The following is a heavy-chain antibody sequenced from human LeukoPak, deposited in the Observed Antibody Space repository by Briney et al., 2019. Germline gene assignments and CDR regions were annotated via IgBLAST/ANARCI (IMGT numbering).Heavy chain of an antibody. J-gene: IGHJ4*02. Sequence: GGSLRLSCAASGFTFSSYWMHWVRQAPGKGLVWVSRIDSNGRTINYADSVKGRFTISRDNANSMLYLQMNSLKAEDSAVYYCAKDFVGPDDYWGQGTLVTVSS. D-gene: IGHD1-26*01. V-gene: IGHV3-74*01. CDR1: GFTFSSYW. CDR2: IDSNGRTI. CDR3: AKDFVGPDDY.